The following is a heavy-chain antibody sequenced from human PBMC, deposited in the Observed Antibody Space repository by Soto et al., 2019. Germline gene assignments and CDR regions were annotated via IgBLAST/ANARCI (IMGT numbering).Heavy chain of an antibody. D-gene: IGHD6-6*01. Sequence: QVQLQQWGAGLLKPSETLSLTCAVYGGSFSGYYWSWIRQPPGKGLEWIGEINHSGRTNYNPSLNRRVTKSVDTSKNQFSLKLSSVTAADTAVYYCARPLRIAARQDAFDIWGQGTMVTVSS. CDR3: ARPLRIAARQDAFDI. CDR1: GGSFSGYY. J-gene: IGHJ3*02. CDR2: INHSGRT. V-gene: IGHV4-34*01.